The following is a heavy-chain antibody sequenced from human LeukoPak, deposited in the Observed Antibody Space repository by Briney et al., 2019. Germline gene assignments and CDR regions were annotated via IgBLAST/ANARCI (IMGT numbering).Heavy chain of an antibody. V-gene: IGHV1-18*01. J-gene: IGHJ4*02. Sequence: GASVKVSCKASGYTFTSYGISWVRQAPGQGLEWMGWISAYNGNTNYAQKLQGRVTMTTDTSTSTAYMELRSLRSDDTAVYYCARGPPGLMITFGGVIVIPYFDYWGQGTLVTVSS. D-gene: IGHD3-16*02. CDR2: ISAYNGNT. CDR3: ARGPPGLMITFGGVIVIPYFDY. CDR1: GYTFTSYG.